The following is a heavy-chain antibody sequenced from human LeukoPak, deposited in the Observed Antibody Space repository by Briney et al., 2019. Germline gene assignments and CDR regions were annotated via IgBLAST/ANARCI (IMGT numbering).Heavy chain of an antibody. Sequence: PGGSLRLSCAASGFTFSNYWMTWVRQAPGKGLEWVSYISSSGSTIYYADSVKGRFTISRDNAKNSLYLQMNSLRAEDTAVYYCANHLACGSTSCPPFDYWGQGTLVTVSS. V-gene: IGHV3-48*04. D-gene: IGHD2-2*01. CDR2: ISSSGSTI. CDR3: ANHLACGSTSCPPFDY. CDR1: GFTFSNYW. J-gene: IGHJ4*02.